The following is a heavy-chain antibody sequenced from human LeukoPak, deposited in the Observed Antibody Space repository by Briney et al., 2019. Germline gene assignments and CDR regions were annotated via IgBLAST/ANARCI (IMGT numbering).Heavy chain of an antibody. CDR3: TRDTGCPGGTCYSFYDY. D-gene: IGHD2-15*01. J-gene: IGHJ4*02. V-gene: IGHV3-7*01. Sequence: GGSLRLSCAASGFTFSNYWMTWVRQAPGERLEWVANIKKDGTEKYYVDSVNGRFTISRDNAENSLYLQTNSLRAEDTAGYYCTRDTGCPGGTCYSFYDYWGQGTLVTVSS. CDR2: IKKDGTEK. CDR1: GFTFSNYW.